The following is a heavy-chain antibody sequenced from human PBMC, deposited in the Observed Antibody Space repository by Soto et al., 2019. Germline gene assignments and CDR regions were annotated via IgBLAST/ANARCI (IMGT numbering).Heavy chain of an antibody. Sequence: GASVKVSCKVSGYTLTELAMHWVRQAPGKGLEWMGGFDPEDGETIYAQKFQGRVTMTEDTSTDTAYMELSSLRSEDTAVYYCATAGDTAMVTPNFDYWGQGTLVTVSS. CDR3: ATAGDTAMVTPNFDY. CDR1: GYTLTELA. V-gene: IGHV1-24*01. D-gene: IGHD5-18*01. J-gene: IGHJ4*02. CDR2: FDPEDGET.